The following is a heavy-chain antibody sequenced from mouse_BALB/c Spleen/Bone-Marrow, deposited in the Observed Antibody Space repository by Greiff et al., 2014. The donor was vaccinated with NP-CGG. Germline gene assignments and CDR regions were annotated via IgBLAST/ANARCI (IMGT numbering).Heavy chain of an antibody. CDR1: GYAFTSYN. J-gene: IGHJ3*01. Sequence: EVQLQQSGPELVKPGASVKVSCKASGYAFTSYNMYWVKQSHGKSPEWIGYIDPYSGGTSYNQKFKGKTTLTVDKSSSTAYMHLNSLTSEDSAVYYCARVYGSWFAYWGQGTLVTVSA. CDR2: IDPYSGGT. D-gene: IGHD1-2*01. V-gene: IGHV1S135*01. CDR3: ARVYGSWFAY.